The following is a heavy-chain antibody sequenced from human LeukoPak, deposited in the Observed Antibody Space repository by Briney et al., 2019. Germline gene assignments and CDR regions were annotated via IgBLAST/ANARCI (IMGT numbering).Heavy chain of an antibody. V-gene: IGHV3-48*01. CDR2: ISSSSSTI. Sequence: GGSLRLSCAASGFTFSSYSMNWVRQAPGKGLEWVSYISSSSSTIYYADSVKGRFTISRDNAKNPLYLQMNSLRAEDTAVYYCARVFFRSGWPERYMDVWGKGTTVTVSS. CDR1: GFTFSSYS. J-gene: IGHJ6*03. D-gene: IGHD6-19*01. CDR3: ARVFFRSGWPERYMDV.